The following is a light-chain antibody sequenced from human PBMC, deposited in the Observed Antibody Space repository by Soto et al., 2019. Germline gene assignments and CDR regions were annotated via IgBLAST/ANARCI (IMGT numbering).Light chain of an antibody. Sequence: EIVLTQSPGTLSLSPGERAALSCRASRSLSSTSLAWYQQRPGQAPRLLIYDVSSRATGIPDRFSGSGSGTDFTLTINRLEPDDFATYYCQQYDNFPVTFGQGTNLEIK. CDR1: RSLSSTS. CDR2: DVS. J-gene: IGKJ2*01. CDR3: QQYDNFPVT. V-gene: IGKV3-20*01.